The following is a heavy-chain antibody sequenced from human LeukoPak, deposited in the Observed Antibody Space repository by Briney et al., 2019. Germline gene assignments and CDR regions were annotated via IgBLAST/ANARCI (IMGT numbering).Heavy chain of an antibody. CDR2: INHNGNVN. D-gene: IGHD3-22*01. Sequence: GGSLRLSCAASGFTFSSYWMNWARQAPGKGLEWVASINHNGNVNYYVDSVKGRFTISRDNAKNSLYLQMSNLRAEDTAVYYCARDSSGYFDYWGQGTLVTVSS. J-gene: IGHJ4*02. CDR3: ARDSSGYFDY. CDR1: GFTFSSYW. V-gene: IGHV3-7*03.